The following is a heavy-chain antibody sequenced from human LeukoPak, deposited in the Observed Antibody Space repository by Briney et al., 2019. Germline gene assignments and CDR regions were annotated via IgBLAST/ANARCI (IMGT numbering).Heavy chain of an antibody. V-gene: IGHV3-11*01. J-gene: IGHJ4*02. CDR2: ISSSGSTI. Sequence: GGSLRLPCAASGCTFSDYYMSWIRQAPGKGLEWVSYISSSGSTIYYADSVKGRFTISRDNAKNSLYLQMNSLRAEDTAVYYCARETPSRSPPDYWGQGTLVTVSS. CDR3: ARETPSRSPPDY. CDR1: GCTFSDYY. D-gene: IGHD1-26*01.